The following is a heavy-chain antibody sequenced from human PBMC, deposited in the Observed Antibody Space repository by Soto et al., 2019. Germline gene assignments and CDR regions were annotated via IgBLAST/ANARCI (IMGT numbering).Heavy chain of an antibody. CDR3: AHRATMTIFGLIIDNGIWFDP. Sequence: QINLIESGPTLVKPTQTLTLTCTFSGFSLSTSGAAVGWVRQPPGRALEWLALIYWDGDKRYNASLGNRLTITKDTSMNQVVLTLTNVDPADTATYYCAHRATMTIFGLIIDNGIWFDPWGQGTPVIVSS. V-gene: IGHV2-5*02. CDR1: GFSLSTSGAA. CDR2: IYWDGDK. D-gene: IGHD3-3*01. J-gene: IGHJ5*02.